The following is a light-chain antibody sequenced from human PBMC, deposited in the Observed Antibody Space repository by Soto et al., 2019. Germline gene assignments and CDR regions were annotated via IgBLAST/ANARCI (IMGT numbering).Light chain of an antibody. V-gene: IGLV1-44*01. CDR1: SSNIGTNT. CDR3: ASWDDSLSTHYV. Sequence: QSVLTQPPSASGTPGQRVTISCSGTSSNIGTNTVNWYRQVPGTAPKLLIYSNNQRPSGVPDRFSGSKSGTSATLAISGLQPEDEADYYCASWDDSLSTHYVFGTGTKVTVL. J-gene: IGLJ1*01. CDR2: SNN.